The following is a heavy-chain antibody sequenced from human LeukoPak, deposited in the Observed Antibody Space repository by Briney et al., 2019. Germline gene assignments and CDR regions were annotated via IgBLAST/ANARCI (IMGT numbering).Heavy chain of an antibody. CDR1: GSTFTNYA. D-gene: IGHD6-13*01. Sequence: ASVKVSCKASGSTFTNYAITWVRQAPGQGLEWMGWINTYNGNTNYAQKLQGRVTMTTDTSTSTAYMELRSLRSDDTAVYYCARGRGSSEFDYWGQGTLVTVSS. CDR3: ARGRGSSEFDY. CDR2: INTYNGNT. J-gene: IGHJ4*02. V-gene: IGHV1-18*01.